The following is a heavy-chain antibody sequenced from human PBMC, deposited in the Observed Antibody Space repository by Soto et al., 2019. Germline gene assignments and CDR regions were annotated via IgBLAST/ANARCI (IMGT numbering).Heavy chain of an antibody. D-gene: IGHD2-8*01. J-gene: IGHJ2*01. Sequence: QVQLVQSGAEVKKPGSSVKVSCKASGGTFSSYAISWVRQAPGQGLEWMGGIIPIFGTANYAQKFQGRVTITADEATSTAYRELSSLRAEDTAVYYCARRYCTNGVCLNFDLWGRGTLVTVSS. CDR2: IIPIFGTA. V-gene: IGHV1-69*12. CDR1: GGTFSSYA. CDR3: ARRYCTNGVCLNFDL.